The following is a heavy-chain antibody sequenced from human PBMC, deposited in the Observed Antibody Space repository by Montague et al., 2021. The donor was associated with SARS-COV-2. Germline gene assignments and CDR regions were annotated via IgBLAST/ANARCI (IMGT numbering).Heavy chain of an antibody. Sequence: SLRLSCAASGFTFSSYAMSWVRQAPGKGLEWVSVIYSGSSSTWYADSVKGRFTISRDNPKNTLYLHMNSLRVDDTAVHYCAKGFQPYSYESSGFYTFDYWGQGTLVTVSS. V-gene: IGHV3-23*03. CDR3: AKGFQPYSYESSGFYTFDY. CDR2: IYSGSSST. J-gene: IGHJ4*02. D-gene: IGHD3-22*01. CDR1: GFTFSSYA.